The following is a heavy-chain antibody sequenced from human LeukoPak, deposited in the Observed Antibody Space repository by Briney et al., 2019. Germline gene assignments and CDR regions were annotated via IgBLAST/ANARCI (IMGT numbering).Heavy chain of an antibody. CDR2: IRSKANSYAT. Sequence: GGSLRLSCAASGFTFSGSAMHWVRQASGKGLEWVGRIRSKANSYATAYAASVKGRFTISREDSKNTAYLQMNSLKTEDTAVYYCTSPLYCSGGSCAFDYWGQGTLVTVSS. CDR1: GFTFSGSA. V-gene: IGHV3-73*01. CDR3: TSPLYCSGGSCAFDY. J-gene: IGHJ4*02. D-gene: IGHD2-15*01.